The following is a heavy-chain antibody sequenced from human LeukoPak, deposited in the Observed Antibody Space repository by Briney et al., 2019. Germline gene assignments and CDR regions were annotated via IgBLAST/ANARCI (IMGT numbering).Heavy chain of an antibody. CDR2: ISSSGIYT. CDR1: GFSFRSYY. D-gene: IGHD3/OR15-3a*01. V-gene: IGHV3-21*01. Sequence: GGSRRLSCAASGFSFRSYYMDWVRQAPGKGLEWVASISSSGIYTYYAHSVKGRFTITRDSSGNTVHLQMRRLRIEDTAVFFCARDGGYLDGLDFLSWFDPWGQGTLGTVS. CDR3: ARDGGYLDGLDFLSWFDP. J-gene: IGHJ5*01.